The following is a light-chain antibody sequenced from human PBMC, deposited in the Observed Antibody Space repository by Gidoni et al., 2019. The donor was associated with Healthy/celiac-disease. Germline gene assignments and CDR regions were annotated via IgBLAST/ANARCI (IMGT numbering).Light chain of an antibody. V-gene: IGKV3-20*01. CDR2: GAS. CDR1: QSVSSSY. J-gene: IGKJ1*01. CDR3: QQYGSSSWT. Sequence: EIVLTQSPGTLSLSPGERATLSCRASQSVSSSYLAWYQQKPGQAPRLLIYGASSRATGIPDRFSGSGSGTDCTLTISRLEPEDFAVYYCQQYGSSSWTFXQXTKVXIK.